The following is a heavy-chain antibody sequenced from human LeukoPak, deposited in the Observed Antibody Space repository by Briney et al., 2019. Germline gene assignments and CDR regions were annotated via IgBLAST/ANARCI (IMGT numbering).Heavy chain of an antibody. V-gene: IGHV5-10-1*01. J-gene: IGHJ3*02. Sequence: HGESLKISCKGSGYNFTSHWIIWVRQMPGKGLKWLGRIEPSDSYINYSPSFQGHVTISVDRSITTAYLQWSSLKASDTAMYYCARHDVVAAYNAFDIWGQGTMVTVSS. CDR2: IEPSDSYI. CDR3: ARHDVVAAYNAFDI. D-gene: IGHD2-15*01. CDR1: GYNFTSHW.